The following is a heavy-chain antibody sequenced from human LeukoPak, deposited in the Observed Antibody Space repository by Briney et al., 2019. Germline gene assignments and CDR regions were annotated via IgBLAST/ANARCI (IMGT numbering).Heavy chain of an antibody. D-gene: IGHD3-10*01. Sequence: GGSLRLSCAASGFTFSSYSMNWVRQAPGKGLEWVSSISGSTNYMFYADPVKGRFTISRDNAKNSLYLQMNSLRAEDTAVYYCARGITRDQAQGVRWGQGTLVTVSS. CDR3: ARGITRDQAQGVR. CDR2: ISGSTNYM. V-gene: IGHV3-21*01. CDR1: GFTFSSYS. J-gene: IGHJ4*02.